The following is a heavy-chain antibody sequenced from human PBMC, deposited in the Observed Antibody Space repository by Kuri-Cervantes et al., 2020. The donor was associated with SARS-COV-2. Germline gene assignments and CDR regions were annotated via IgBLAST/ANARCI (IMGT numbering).Heavy chain of an antibody. V-gene: IGHV3-7*01. D-gene: IGHD6-25*01. Sequence: GESLKISCAASGFTFSDYAMHWVRQAPGKGLEWVANIKQDGSEKYYVDSVKGRFTISRDNAKNTLYLQMNSLRAEDTAVYYCAAAMGYWGQGTLVTVSS. CDR2: IKQDGSEK. CDR1: GFTFSDYA. J-gene: IGHJ4*02. CDR3: AAAMGY.